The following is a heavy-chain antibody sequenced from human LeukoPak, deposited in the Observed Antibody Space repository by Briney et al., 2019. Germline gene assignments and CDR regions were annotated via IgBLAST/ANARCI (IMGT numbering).Heavy chain of an antibody. CDR2: IDWNGGST. V-gene: IGHV3-20*01. CDR1: GFTFDDYG. J-gene: IGHJ2*01. CDR3: VRLQRIAATRNYWYFDL. Sequence: GGSLRLSCVVSGFTFDDYGMSWVRQVPGKGLEWVSGIDWNGGSTGYVDSVKGRFTISRDNAENSLYLQMNSLRAEDTALYHCVRLQRIAATRNYWYFDLWGRGTLVTVSS. D-gene: IGHD6-13*01.